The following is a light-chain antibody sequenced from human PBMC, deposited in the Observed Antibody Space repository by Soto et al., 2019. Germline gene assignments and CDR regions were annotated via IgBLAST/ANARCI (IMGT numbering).Light chain of an antibody. CDR1: SSDVGSYNL. CDR2: EGS. Sequence: QSVLTQPASVSGSPGQSITISCTGTSSDVGSYNLVSWYQQYPDKAPKLIIHEGSKRPSGVSNRFSGSKSGNTASLTISGLQAEDEADYYCCSFALGSTLIFGGGTKLTVL. CDR3: CSFALGSTLI. V-gene: IGLV2-23*01. J-gene: IGLJ2*01.